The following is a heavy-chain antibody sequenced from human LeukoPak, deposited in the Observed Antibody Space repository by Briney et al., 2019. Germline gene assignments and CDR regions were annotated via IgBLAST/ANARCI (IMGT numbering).Heavy chain of an antibody. J-gene: IGHJ4*02. V-gene: IGHV3-33*01. CDR3: ARAGIAVADPLDY. D-gene: IGHD6-19*01. CDR1: GFTFSSYG. Sequence: PGGSLRLSCAASGFTFSSYGMHWVRQAPGKGLEWVAVIWYHGSNKYYADSVKGRFTISRDNSKNTLYLQMNSLRAEDTAVYYCARAGIAVADPLDYWGQGTLVTVSS. CDR2: IWYHGSNK.